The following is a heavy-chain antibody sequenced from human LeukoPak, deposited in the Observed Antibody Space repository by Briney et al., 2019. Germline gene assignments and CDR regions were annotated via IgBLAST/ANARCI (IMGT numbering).Heavy chain of an antibody. Sequence: GGSLRPSCAASGFTFSDYYMSWIRQAPGKGLEWVSYISSSGSTIYYADSVKGRFTISRDNAKNSLYLQMNSLRADDTAVYYCATEITPYYYMDVWGKGTTVTVSS. CDR2: ISSSGSTI. J-gene: IGHJ6*03. CDR3: ATEITPYYYMDV. V-gene: IGHV3-11*01. D-gene: IGHD5-24*01. CDR1: GFTFSDYY.